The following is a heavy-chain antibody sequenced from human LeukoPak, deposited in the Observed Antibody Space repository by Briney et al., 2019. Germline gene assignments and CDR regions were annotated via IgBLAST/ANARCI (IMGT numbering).Heavy chain of an antibody. Sequence: ASVTVSCKASGYTFTGYYIHWVRQAPGQGPEYMGWINPNSGDTNYAQKFQDRVTLTRDTSISTAYMELSNLRSDDTAMYYCARPNGDFYNWFDTWGQGTLVTVSS. J-gene: IGHJ5*02. CDR3: ARPNGDFYNWFDT. CDR2: INPNSGDT. D-gene: IGHD2-21*02. CDR1: GYTFTGYY. V-gene: IGHV1-2*02.